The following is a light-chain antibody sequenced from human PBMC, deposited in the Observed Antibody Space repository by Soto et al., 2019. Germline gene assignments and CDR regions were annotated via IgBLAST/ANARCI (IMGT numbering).Light chain of an antibody. V-gene: IGLV2-23*01. CDR1: SSDIGNYNL. Sequence: QSALTQPASVSGSPGQSITIPCTGTSSDIGNYNLVSWYQQHPGKAPKLMIYEGSKRPSGVSNRFSASKSGNTASLTISGLQAEDEADYYCCSFAGSSPSFGGGTKVTVL. CDR3: CSFAGSSPS. CDR2: EGS. J-gene: IGLJ2*01.